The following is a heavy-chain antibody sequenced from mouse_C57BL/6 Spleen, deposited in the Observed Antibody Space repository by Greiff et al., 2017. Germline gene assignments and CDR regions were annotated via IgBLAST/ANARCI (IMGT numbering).Heavy chain of an antibody. Sequence: QVQLKESGAELARPGASVKLSCKASGYTFTSYGISWVKQRTGQGLEWIGEIYPRSGNTYYNEKFKGKATLTADKSSSTAYMELRSLTSEDSAVYFCARNPYGNPDFDVWGKGPRSPSPQ. V-gene: IGHV1-81*01. D-gene: IGHD2-1*01. J-gene: IGHJ1*03. CDR3: ARNPYGNPDFDV. CDR1: GYTFTSYG. CDR2: IYPRSGNT.